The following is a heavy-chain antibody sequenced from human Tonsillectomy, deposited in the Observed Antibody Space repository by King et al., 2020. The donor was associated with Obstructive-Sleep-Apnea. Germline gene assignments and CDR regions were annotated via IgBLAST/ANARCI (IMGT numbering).Heavy chain of an antibody. V-gene: IGHV5-51*01. CDR3: ARIGAITMVRGPLRY. Sequence: EQLVQSGAEVKKPGESLKISCKGSGYSFTSYWIGWVRQMPGKGLEWVGIIYPGDSDTRYSPSFQGQVTISAEKSISTAYLQWSSLKASDTAMYYCARIGAITMVRGPLRYWGQGTLVTVSS. J-gene: IGHJ4*02. D-gene: IGHD3-10*01. CDR2: IYPGDSDT. CDR1: GYSFTSYW.